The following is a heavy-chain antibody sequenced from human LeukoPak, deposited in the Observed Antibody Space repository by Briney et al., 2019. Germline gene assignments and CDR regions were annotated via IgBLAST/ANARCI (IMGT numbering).Heavy chain of an antibody. V-gene: IGHV4-39*07. J-gene: IGHJ4*02. CDR1: GFTFSSYA. CDR3: ARDDSYGATPFDY. Sequence: GSLRLSCAASGFTFSSYAMSWIRQPPGKGLEWIGSIYYSGSTYYNPSLKSRVTISVDTSKNQFSLKLSSVTAADTAVYYCARDDSYGATPFDYWGQGTLVTVSS. D-gene: IGHD5-18*01. CDR2: IYYSGST.